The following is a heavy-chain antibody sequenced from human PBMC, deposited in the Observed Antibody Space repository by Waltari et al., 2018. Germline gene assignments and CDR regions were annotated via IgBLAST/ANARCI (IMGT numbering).Heavy chain of an antibody. CDR1: GYTFTDFH. CDR2: FNPKQGDS. CDR3: ARDPGPIVGAPDL. D-gene: IGHD1-26*01. V-gene: IGHV1-2*02. Sequence: VQSGSEVKKPGASVRVSCQASGYTFTDFHLHWCRQTPKQRLEWMGGFNPKQGDSESAANFLGRVTMARDTSINTVYLDLSGLRSDDTAVYFCARDPGPIVGAPDLWGQGTLVTVFS. J-gene: IGHJ5*02.